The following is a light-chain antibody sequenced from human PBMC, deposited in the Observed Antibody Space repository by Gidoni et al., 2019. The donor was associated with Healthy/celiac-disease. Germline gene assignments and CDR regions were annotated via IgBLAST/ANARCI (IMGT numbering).Light chain of an antibody. CDR3: QQSYSTPPELT. J-gene: IGKJ4*01. V-gene: IGKV1-39*01. Sequence: DIQMTQSPSSLSASVGDRVTITCRASQSISSYLNWYQQKPGKAPKLLIYAASSLQSGVPSRFSGSGSGTDCTLTISSLKPKDCATYYCQQSYSTPPELTCGGGTKVEIK. CDR2: AAS. CDR1: QSISSY.